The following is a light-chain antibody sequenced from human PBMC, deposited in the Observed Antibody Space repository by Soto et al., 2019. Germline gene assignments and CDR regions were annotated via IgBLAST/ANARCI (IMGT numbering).Light chain of an antibody. CDR1: QSISTY. V-gene: IGKV1-39*01. Sequence: DIQMTQSPSSLSASVGDRVTITCRASQSISTYLNWYQQKPGKAPKLLIYAASSLQSGVPSRFSGSGSGTDFTLTISSLLPEDFATYYCQQSYSTLRTFGQGTKLEIK. J-gene: IGKJ2*01. CDR2: AAS. CDR3: QQSYSTLRT.